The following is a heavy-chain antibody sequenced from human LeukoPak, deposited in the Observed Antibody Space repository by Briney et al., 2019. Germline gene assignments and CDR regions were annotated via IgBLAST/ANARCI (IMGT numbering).Heavy chain of an antibody. CDR1: GYTFTSYG. CDR3: ARDIDYSSGCHY. J-gene: IGHJ4*02. CDR2: ISAYNGNT. D-gene: IGHD6-19*01. V-gene: IGHV1-18*01. Sequence: ASVKVSCKASGYTFTSYGSSWVRQAPGQGLEWMGWISAYNGNTNYAQKLQGRVTMTTDTSTSTAYMDVKNLRSEHTAVYYCARDIDYSSGCHYWGQGTLVTVSS.